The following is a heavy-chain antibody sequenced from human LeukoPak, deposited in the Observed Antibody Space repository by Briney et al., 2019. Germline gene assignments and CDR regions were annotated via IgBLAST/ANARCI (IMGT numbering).Heavy chain of an antibody. J-gene: IGHJ6*03. CDR2: MNQGGRT. V-gene: IGHV4-34*01. Sequence: SETLSLTCAVTGGSFSDYLWTWIRQSPGKGLEWIGEMNQGGRTNFNPSLKSRVTISADRSKYHFSLTLRSVTAADTAVYYCARGKRVWFGELMTSFSYFYIDVWGRGTTVIVSS. D-gene: IGHD3-10*01. CDR3: ARGKRVWFGELMTSFSYFYIDV. CDR1: GGSFSDYL.